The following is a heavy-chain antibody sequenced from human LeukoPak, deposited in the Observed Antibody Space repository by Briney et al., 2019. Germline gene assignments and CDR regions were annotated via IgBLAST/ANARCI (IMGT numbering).Heavy chain of an antibody. CDR1: GGTFSSYA. Sequence: GSSVKVSCKXSGGTFSSYAISWVRQAPGQGLEWMGRIIPIFGTANYAQKFQGRVTITTDESTSTAYMELSSLRSEDTAVYYCARGLEMATLPNDYWGQGTLVTVSS. V-gene: IGHV1-69*05. CDR3: ARGLEMATLPNDY. J-gene: IGHJ4*02. CDR2: IIPIFGTA. D-gene: IGHD5-24*01.